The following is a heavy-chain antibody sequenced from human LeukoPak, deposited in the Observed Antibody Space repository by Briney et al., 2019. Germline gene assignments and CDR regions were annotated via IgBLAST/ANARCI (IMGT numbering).Heavy chain of an antibody. J-gene: IGHJ6*02. CDR3: ARGLYCSSSTSCYDYGMDV. Sequence: SVKVSCKASGGTFRSYGLNWVRQAPGQGLEWMGGFIPILGTAKYAQKLQGRVTITADESTSTGYMELSSLRYEDTAVYYCARGLYCSSSTSCYDYGMDVWGQGTTVTVFS. CDR1: GGTFRSYG. D-gene: IGHD2-2*01. V-gene: IGHV1-69*13. CDR2: FIPILGTA.